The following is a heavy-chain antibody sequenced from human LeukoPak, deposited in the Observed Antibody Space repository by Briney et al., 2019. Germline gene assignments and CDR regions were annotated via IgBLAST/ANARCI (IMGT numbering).Heavy chain of an antibody. CDR3: AKDKGWGYSAYDCYGMDV. CDR1: GFTFSSYW. Sequence: GGSLRLSCAASGFTFSSYWMSWVRQAPGKGLEWVANIKQDGSEKYYVDSVKGRFTISRDNAKNSLYLQMNSLRAEDTAVYYCAKDKGWGYSAYDCYGMDVWGQGTTVTVSS. V-gene: IGHV3-7*01. CDR2: IKQDGSEK. D-gene: IGHD1-26*01. J-gene: IGHJ6*02.